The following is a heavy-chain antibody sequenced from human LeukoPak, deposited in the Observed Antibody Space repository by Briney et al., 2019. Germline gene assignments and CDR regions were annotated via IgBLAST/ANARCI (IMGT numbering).Heavy chain of an antibody. V-gene: IGHV3-23*01. CDR3: AKAGITIFGVVTDGDYFYY. D-gene: IGHD3-3*01. CDR1: GFTFSSYA. CDR2: ISGSGGST. Sequence: GGSLRLSCAASGFTFSSYAMSWVRQAPGKGLEWVSAISGSGGSTYYADSVKARFTISRDTSNNTLYLQMNSLRAEDTAVYYCAKAGITIFGVVTDGDYFYYWVQGTLLTVSS. J-gene: IGHJ4*02.